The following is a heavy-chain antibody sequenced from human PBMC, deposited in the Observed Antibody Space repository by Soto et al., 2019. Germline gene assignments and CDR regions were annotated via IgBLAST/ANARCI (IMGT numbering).Heavy chain of an antibody. CDR3: ASRGDGGYSYGRGPYYYYYCMDV. V-gene: IGHV1-69*01. D-gene: IGHD5-18*01. CDR1: GGTFSSYA. Sequence: QVQLVQSGAEVKKPGSSVKVSCKASGGTFSSYAISWVRQAPGQGLEWMGGIIPIFGTANYAQKFQGRVTITADESTSTAYMELSSLRSEDTAVYYCASRGDGGYSYGRGPYYYYYCMDVWGQGTTVTVSS. J-gene: IGHJ6*02. CDR2: IIPIFGTA.